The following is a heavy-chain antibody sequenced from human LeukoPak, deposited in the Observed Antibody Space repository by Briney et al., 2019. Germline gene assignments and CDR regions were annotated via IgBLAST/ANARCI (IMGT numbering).Heavy chain of an antibody. Sequence: GASVKVSCKASGYTFTSYGISWVRQAPGQGLEWMGWISAYNGNTNYAQKLQGRVTMTTDTSTSTAYMELRSLRSDDTAVYYCARAPFCGGDCYHWDYWGQGTLVTVSS. J-gene: IGHJ4*02. CDR1: GYTFTSYG. V-gene: IGHV1-18*01. CDR3: ARAPFCGGDCYHWDY. D-gene: IGHD2-21*02. CDR2: ISAYNGNT.